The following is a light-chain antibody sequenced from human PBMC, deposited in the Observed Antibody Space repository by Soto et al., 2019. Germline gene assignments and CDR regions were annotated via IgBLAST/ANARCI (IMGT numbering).Light chain of an antibody. CDR3: AAWDGSHWV. CDR2: RNN. Sequence: QSVLTQPPSASGTPGQRVTISCSGSKSNIGSYSVNWYQQFPGAAPKLLMSRNNQRPSGVPDRFSGSKSGTSASLAISGLRSEDEAAYYCAAWDGSHWVFGGGTKLTVL. J-gene: IGLJ3*02. CDR1: KSNIGSYS. V-gene: IGLV1-47*01.